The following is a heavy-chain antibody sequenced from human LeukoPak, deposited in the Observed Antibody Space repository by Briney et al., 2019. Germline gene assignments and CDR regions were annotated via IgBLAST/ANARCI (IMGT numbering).Heavy chain of an antibody. CDR1: GGSISSSSYY. V-gene: IGHV4-39*07. CDR3: ARAQIVVGHYFDY. D-gene: IGHD3-22*01. CDR2: IYYSGST. Sequence: SETLSLTCTVSGGSISSSSYYWGWIRQPPGKGLEWIGSIYYSGSTYYNPSLKSRVTISVDTSKNQFSLKLSSVTAADTAVYYCARAQIVVGHYFDYWGQGTLVTVSS. J-gene: IGHJ4*02.